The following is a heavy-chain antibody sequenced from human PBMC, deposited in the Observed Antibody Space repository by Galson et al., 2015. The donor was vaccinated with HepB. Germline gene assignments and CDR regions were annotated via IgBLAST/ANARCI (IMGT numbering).Heavy chain of an antibody. Sequence: SLRLSCAASGFTFSSYAMHWVRQAPGKGLEWVAVISYDGSNKYYADSVKGRFTISRDNSKNTLYLQMNSLRAEDTAVYYCARVFGDYSYGRSAHFDYWGQGTLVTVSS. J-gene: IGHJ4*02. CDR2: ISYDGSNK. CDR1: GFTFSSYA. D-gene: IGHD5-18*01. CDR3: ARVFGDYSYGRSAHFDY. V-gene: IGHV3-30*04.